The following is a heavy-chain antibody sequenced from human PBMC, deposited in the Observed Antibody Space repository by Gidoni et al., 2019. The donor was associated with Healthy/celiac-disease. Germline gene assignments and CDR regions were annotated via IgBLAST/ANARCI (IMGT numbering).Heavy chain of an antibody. CDR1: GFPFSRYG. Sequence: VQLVESGGGVVQPGRSLRLSCAASGFPFSRYGMHWVRQAPGKGREWVAVISYDGSNKYYADSVKGRFTISRDNSKNTLYRQMNSLRAEDTAVYYCAKDSGGYGARGGFDYWGQGTLVTVSS. CDR2: ISYDGSNK. D-gene: IGHD3-10*01. J-gene: IGHJ4*02. CDR3: AKDSGGYGARGGFDY. V-gene: IGHV3-30*18.